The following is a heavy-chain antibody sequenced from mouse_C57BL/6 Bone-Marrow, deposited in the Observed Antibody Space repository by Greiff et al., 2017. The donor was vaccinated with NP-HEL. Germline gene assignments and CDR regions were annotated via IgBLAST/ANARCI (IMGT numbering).Heavy chain of an antibody. CDR1: GFTFSDYY. CDR3: AGEGGLRRRTYAMDY. Sequence: EVKLVESEGGLVQPGSSMKLSCTTSGFTFSDYYMAWVRQVPEKGLAWVANINYDGSSTYYLDSLKSRFNISKDNAKNILYLQMSSLKSEDTATYYCAGEGGLRRRTYAMDYWGQGTSVTVSS. V-gene: IGHV5-16*01. J-gene: IGHJ4*01. CDR2: INYDGSST. D-gene: IGHD2-4*01.